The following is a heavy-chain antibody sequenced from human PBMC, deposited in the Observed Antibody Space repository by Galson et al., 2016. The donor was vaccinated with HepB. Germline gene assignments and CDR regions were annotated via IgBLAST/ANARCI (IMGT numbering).Heavy chain of an antibody. Sequence: QSGAAVKKPGESLTISCKGSGYSFTNYWINWVRQLPGKGPEWMGRIDPDASYTKYSPSFEGSVTFSADRPTNTAYLQWHSLKAPDTAIYYSARWTNHQDGGVFYRGFDFWGQGTRVTVSS. CDR2: IDPDASYT. V-gene: IGHV5-10-1*01. CDR1: GYSFTNYW. J-gene: IGHJ4*02. D-gene: IGHD2-8*02. CDR3: ARWTNHQDGGVFYRGFDF.